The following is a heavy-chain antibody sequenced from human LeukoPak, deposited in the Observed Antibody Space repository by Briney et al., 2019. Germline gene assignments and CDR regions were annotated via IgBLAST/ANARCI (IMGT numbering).Heavy chain of an antibody. CDR1: GFTFSSYG. V-gene: IGHV3-30*02. Sequence: GGSLRLSCAASGFTFSSYGMQWVRQAPGKGLEWVAFIRYDGSNKYYADSVKGRFTISRDNSKNTLYLQMNSLRAEDTAVYYCAKDPQKWESYFDYWGQGTLVTVSS. D-gene: IGHD1-26*01. J-gene: IGHJ4*02. CDR3: AKDPQKWESYFDY. CDR2: IRYDGSNK.